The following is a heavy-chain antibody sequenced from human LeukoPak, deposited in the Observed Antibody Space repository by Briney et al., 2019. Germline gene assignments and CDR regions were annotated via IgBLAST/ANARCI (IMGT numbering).Heavy chain of an antibody. J-gene: IGHJ4*02. D-gene: IGHD3-10*01. CDR2: IIGSGGSS. CDR3: AKGPGYFYGSGSNYFDY. V-gene: IGHV3-23*01. CDR1: GFTFSGYA. Sequence: GGALRLSCAASGFTFSGYAMSWVRQAPGKGLEWVSTIIGSGGSSYYADSVKGRFTISRDNSKNPLYLHMNSRTAEDTAVYYCAKGPGYFYGSGSNYFDYWGQGTLVTVSS.